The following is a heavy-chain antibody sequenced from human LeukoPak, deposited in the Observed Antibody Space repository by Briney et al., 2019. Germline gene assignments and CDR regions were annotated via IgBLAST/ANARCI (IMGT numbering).Heavy chain of an antibody. D-gene: IGHD3-22*01. CDR3: ANSRYDSSGYYGMIGY. CDR1: GYTFNSYY. V-gene: IGHV1-46*02. CDR2: INPSGDST. Sequence: ASVKVSCKASGYTFNSYYFHWVRQAPGQGLEWMGIINPSGDSTTYAQRFQGRVTMTRDTSTSTDYVELNSLRAEDTAVYYCANSRYDSSGYYGMIGYWGQGTLVTVSS. J-gene: IGHJ4*02.